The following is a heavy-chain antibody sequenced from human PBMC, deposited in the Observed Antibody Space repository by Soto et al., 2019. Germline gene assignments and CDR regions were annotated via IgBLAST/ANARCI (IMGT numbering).Heavy chain of an antibody. J-gene: IGHJ4*02. CDR1: GFTFSNPW. CDR2: INPVESEK. Sequence: TGGSLRLSCAASGFTFSNPWMSLVRQAPGKGLEWVADINPVESEKYYVDSVKGRFTVSRDNAKNSLYLQMNSLRVEDTALYYCARDPAWGSLDYWGLGTLVTVSS. V-gene: IGHV3-7*01. D-gene: IGHD7-27*01. CDR3: ARDPAWGSLDY.